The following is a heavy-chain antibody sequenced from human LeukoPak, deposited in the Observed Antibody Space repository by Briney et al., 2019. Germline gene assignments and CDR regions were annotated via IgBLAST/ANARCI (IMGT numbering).Heavy chain of an antibody. D-gene: IGHD5-24*01. V-gene: IGHV3-53*01. J-gene: IGHJ3*02. CDR3: ARPRIDGYNDAFDI. CDR1: GFTVSSNY. CDR2: LYSGGTT. Sequence: GGSLRLSCAASGFTVSSNYMSWVRQAPGKGLEWVSVLYSGGTTYYADSVKGRFTISRDNSKNTLYLQMNSLRAEDTAVYYCARPRIDGYNDAFDIWGQGTVVTVSS.